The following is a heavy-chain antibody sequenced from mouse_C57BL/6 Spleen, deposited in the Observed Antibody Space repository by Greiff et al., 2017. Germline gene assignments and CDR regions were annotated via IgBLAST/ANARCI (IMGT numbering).Heavy chain of an antibody. Sequence: VQLQQSGAELVRPGASVTLSCKASGYTFTDYEMHWVKQTPVHGLEWIGAIDPETGGTAYNQKFKGKAILTADKSASTAYMELRSLTSEDSAVYYCTRGGYYGSSHWYFCVWGTGPTVTVSS. V-gene: IGHV1-15*01. D-gene: IGHD1-1*01. CDR1: GYTFTDYE. J-gene: IGHJ1*03. CDR2: IDPETGGT. CDR3: TRGGYYGSSHWYFCV.